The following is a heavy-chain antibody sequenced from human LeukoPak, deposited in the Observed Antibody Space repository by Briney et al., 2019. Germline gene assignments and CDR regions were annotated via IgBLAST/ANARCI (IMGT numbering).Heavy chain of an antibody. D-gene: IGHD3-22*01. CDR2: IYYSGST. Sequence: SETLSLTCTVSGGSISSSSYYWGWIRQPPGKGLEWIGSIYYSGSTYYNPSLKSRVTISVDTSKNQFPLKLSSVTAADTAVYYCARVVVITQLKSYYYYYYMDVWGKGTTVTVSS. CDR1: GGSISSSSYY. CDR3: ARVVVITQLKSYYYYYYMDV. J-gene: IGHJ6*03. V-gene: IGHV4-39*06.